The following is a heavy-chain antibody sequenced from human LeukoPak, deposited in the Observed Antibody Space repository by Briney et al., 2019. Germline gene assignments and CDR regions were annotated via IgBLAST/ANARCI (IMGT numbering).Heavy chain of an antibody. CDR3: ARGRFDYILDY. CDR1: GGSIRSGAYY. J-gene: IGHJ4*02. V-gene: IGHV4-31*03. CDR2: IFDSGTT. D-gene: IGHD4-11*01. Sequence: SQTLSLTCTVSGGSIRSGAYYWTWIRQHPGKGLEWIGYIFDSGTTYYNPSLLSRITISIDTSKNQFSLKLTSVTTADTAAYYCARGRFDYILDYWGQGTLFTVSS.